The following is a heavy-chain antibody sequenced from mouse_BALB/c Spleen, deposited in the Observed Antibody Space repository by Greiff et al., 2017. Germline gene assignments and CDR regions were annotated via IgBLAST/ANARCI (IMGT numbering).Heavy chain of an antibody. J-gene: IGHJ3*01. Sequence: EVKLMESGGGLVQPGGSRKLSCAASGFTFSSYGMSWVRQTPDKRLELVATINSNGGSTYYPDSVKGRFTISRDNAKNTLYLQMSSLKSEDTAMYYCAREHYYGSWFAYWGQGTLVTVSA. CDR2: INSNGGST. CDR3: AREHYYGSWFAY. CDR1: GFTFSSYG. V-gene: IGHV5-6-3*01. D-gene: IGHD1-2*01.